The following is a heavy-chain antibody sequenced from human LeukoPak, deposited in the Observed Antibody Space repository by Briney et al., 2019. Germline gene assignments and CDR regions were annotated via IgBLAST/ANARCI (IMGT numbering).Heavy chain of an antibody. CDR3: ARADYSSTWSHDYYYMDV. V-gene: IGHV4-38-2*02. D-gene: IGHD6-13*01. CDR1: GYSISSGYY. CDR2: IYHSGST. Sequence: SETLSLTCTVSGYSISSGYYWGWIRQPPGKGLEWIGSIYHSGSTYYNPSLKTRVTISVDTSKNQFSLKLSSVPAADTAVYYCARADYSSTWSHDYYYMDVWGKGTTVTISS. J-gene: IGHJ6*03.